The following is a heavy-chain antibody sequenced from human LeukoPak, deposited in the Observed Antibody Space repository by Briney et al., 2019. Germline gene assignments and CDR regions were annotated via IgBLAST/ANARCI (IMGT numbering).Heavy chain of an antibody. Sequence: SETLSLTCTVSGGSISSSSYSWGWIRQPPGKGLEWIGSIYYSGSTYYNPSLKSRVTISVDTSKNQFSLKLSSVTAADTAVYYCASTVNRGVIFFAERSRNAFDIWGQGTMVTVSS. D-gene: IGHD3-10*01. V-gene: IGHV4-39*01. CDR3: ASTVNRGVIFFAERSRNAFDI. J-gene: IGHJ3*02. CDR2: IYYSGST. CDR1: GGSISSSSYS.